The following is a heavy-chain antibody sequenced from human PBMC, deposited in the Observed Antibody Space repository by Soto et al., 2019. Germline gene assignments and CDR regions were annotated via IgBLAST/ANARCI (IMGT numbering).Heavy chain of an antibody. D-gene: IGHD3-22*01. J-gene: IGHJ4*02. Sequence: SLSLSCAASGFTVSSNYMSWVRQAPGKGLEWVSVIYSGGSTYYADSVKGRFTISRDNSKNTLYLQMNSLRAEDTAVYYCASGGGVYYYDSSGYPYYFDYWGQGTLVTVSS. CDR2: IYSGGST. CDR3: ASGGGVYYYDSSGYPYYFDY. CDR1: GFTVSSNY. V-gene: IGHV3-53*01.